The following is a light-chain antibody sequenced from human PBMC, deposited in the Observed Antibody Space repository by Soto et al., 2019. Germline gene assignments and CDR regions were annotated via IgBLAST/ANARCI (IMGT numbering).Light chain of an antibody. CDR1: SSNIGAGYD. CDR3: QSYDSSLSGRGVV. J-gene: IGLJ2*01. CDR2: GNY. V-gene: IGLV1-40*01. Sequence: QSVLTQPPSVSGAPGQRVTISCTGSSSNIGAGYDVHWYQQLPGTAPKLLIYGNYNRPSGVPDRFSGSKSGTSASLAITGLQAEDEADYYCQSYDSSLSGRGVVFGGGTKLTVL.